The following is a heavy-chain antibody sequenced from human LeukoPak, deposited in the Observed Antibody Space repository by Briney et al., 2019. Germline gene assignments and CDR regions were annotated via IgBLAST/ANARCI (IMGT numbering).Heavy chain of an antibody. V-gene: IGHV4-30-4*01. J-gene: IGHJ4*02. CDR1: GGSISSGDYY. CDR2: IYYSGST. CDR3: ARAPRYFDWEYYFDY. Sequence: PSQTLSLTCTVSGGSISSGDYYWSWIRQPPGKGLEWIGYIYYSGSTYYNPSLKSRVTISVDTSKNQFSLKLSSVTAADTAVYYCARAPRYFDWEYYFDYWGQGTLVTVSS. D-gene: IGHD3-9*01.